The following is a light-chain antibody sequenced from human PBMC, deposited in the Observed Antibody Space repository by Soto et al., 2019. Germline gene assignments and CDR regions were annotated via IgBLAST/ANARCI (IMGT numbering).Light chain of an antibody. Sequence: IVMTQSPATLSVSPWERAALSCRASQSVNTNLAWYQQKPGQAPRLLIYGASTRATGIPARFSGSGSGAEFTLIINSLQSEDFAVYYCQHYKNWPPPWTFGQGTKVDIK. J-gene: IGKJ1*01. CDR3: QHYKNWPPPWT. CDR2: GAS. CDR1: QSVNTN. V-gene: IGKV3-15*01.